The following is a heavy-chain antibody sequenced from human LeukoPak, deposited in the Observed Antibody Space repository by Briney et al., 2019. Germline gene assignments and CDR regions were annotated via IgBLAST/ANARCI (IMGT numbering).Heavy chain of an antibody. V-gene: IGHV1-69*05. D-gene: IGHD3-3*01. Sequence: EASVKVSCKASGGTFSSYAISWVRQAPGQGLEWMGGIIPIFGTANYAQRFQGRVTITTDESTSTAYMELSSLRSEDTAVYYCAATNYDFWSGVRPYNWFDPWGQGTLVTVSS. CDR1: GGTFSSYA. CDR2: IIPIFGTA. CDR3: AATNYDFWSGVRPYNWFDP. J-gene: IGHJ5*02.